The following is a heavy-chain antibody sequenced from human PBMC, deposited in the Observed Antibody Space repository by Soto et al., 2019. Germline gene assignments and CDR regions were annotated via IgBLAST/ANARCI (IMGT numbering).Heavy chain of an antibody. V-gene: IGHV1-69*08. Sequence: HVQLVQSGAEAKKPGSSVNVSCKASGGTFSSYTISWVRQAPGQGLEWMGRIIPILGIANYAQKFQGRVTVTADKPKSTAYMELSSLRSEDTAVYYCARDLNTAMVDYWGQRTLVTVSS. D-gene: IGHD5-18*01. J-gene: IGHJ4*02. CDR3: ARDLNTAMVDY. CDR1: GGTFSSYT. CDR2: IIPILGIA.